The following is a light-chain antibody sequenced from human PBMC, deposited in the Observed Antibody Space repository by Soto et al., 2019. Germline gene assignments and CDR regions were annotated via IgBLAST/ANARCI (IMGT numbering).Light chain of an antibody. CDR1: SSDVGGYNA. CDR3: GSYATGGAYV. CDR2: DVT. J-gene: IGLJ1*01. Sequence: QSALTQPASVSGSPGQSLTISCTGTSSDVGGYNAVSWYQQHPGKAPKLMIYDVTNRPSGASNRFSGSKSGNTASLTISGLQAEDEADYYCGSYATGGAYVFGTGTKVTVL. V-gene: IGLV2-14*01.